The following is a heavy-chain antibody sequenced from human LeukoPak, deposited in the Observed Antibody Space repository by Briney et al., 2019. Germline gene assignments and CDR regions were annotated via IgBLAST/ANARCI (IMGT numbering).Heavy chain of an antibody. CDR1: GFTFSSYG. D-gene: IGHD5-18*01. Sequence: GGSLRLSCAASGFTFSSYGMHWVRQAPGKGLEWVAFIRYDGSNKYYADSVKGRFTISRDNSKNTLYLQMNSLRAEDTAVYYCAKDFNPTEYSYGHDPFDIWGQGTMVTVSS. CDR2: IRYDGSNK. J-gene: IGHJ3*02. V-gene: IGHV3-30*02. CDR3: AKDFNPTEYSYGHDPFDI.